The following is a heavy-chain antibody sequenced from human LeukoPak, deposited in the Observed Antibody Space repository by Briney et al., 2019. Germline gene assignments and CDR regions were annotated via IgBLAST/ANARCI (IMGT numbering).Heavy chain of an antibody. CDR2: IYYSGST. Sequence: PSETLSLTCTVSGGSVNSGSYYWNWIRQPPGKGLEWIGYIYYSGSTNYNPSLKSRVTISVDTSKNQFSLKLSSVTAADTAVYYCARVDGYNYLYWYFDLWGRGTLVTVSS. J-gene: IGHJ2*01. V-gene: IGHV4-61*01. D-gene: IGHD5-24*01. CDR1: GGSVNSGSYY. CDR3: ARVDGYNYLYWYFDL.